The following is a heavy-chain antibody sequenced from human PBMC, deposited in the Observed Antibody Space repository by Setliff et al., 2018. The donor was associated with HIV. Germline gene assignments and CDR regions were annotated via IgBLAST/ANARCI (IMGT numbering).Heavy chain of an antibody. CDR2: IYHSGST. D-gene: IGHD4-17*01. V-gene: IGHV4-34*01. J-gene: IGHJ4*02. CDR3: ARVQDDFGCFDY. CDR1: GGSFSGYF. Sequence: PSETLSLTCAVYGGSFSGYFWSWIRQPPGKGLEWIGEIYHSGSTNYNPSLKSRVTISVDTSKNQFSLKLNSVTAADTAAYYCARVQDDFGCFDYWGQGTLVTVSS.